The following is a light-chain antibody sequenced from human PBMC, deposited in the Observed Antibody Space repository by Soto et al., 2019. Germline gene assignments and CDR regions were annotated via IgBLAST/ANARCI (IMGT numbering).Light chain of an antibody. CDR1: SGSIASNY. Sequence: NFMLTQPHSVSESPGKTVTISCTRSSGSIASNYVQWYQQRPGSAPTTVIYEDNQRPSGVPDRFSGSIDSSSNSASLTISGLKTEDEADYYCQSSDSSNYRVFGGGTKLTVL. CDR3: QSSDSSNYRV. CDR2: EDN. J-gene: IGLJ3*02. V-gene: IGLV6-57*03.